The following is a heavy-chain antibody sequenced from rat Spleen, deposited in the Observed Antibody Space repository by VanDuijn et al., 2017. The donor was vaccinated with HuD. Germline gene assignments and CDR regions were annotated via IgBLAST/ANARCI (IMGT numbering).Heavy chain of an antibody. D-gene: IGHD1-9*01. V-gene: IGHV3-1*01. J-gene: IGHJ1*01. CDR2: ITYSGFT. CDR1: GYSITSNY. Sequence: EVQLQESGPGLVKPSQSFSLTCSVTGYSITSNYCAWIRKFPGNKMEWMGYITYSGFTGYNPSLKSRISITRVTSKNQFCLQLNSGTTEDPATYYCARGVYGYNPYWYFDFWGPGTMVTVSS. CDR3: ARGVYGYNPYWYFDF.